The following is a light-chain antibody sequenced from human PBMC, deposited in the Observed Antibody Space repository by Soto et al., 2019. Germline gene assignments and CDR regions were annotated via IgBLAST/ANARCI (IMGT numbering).Light chain of an antibody. CDR1: QSVSSSS. Sequence: EIVLTQSPGTLSLSPGERATLSCRASQSVSSSSLAWYQQKRGRAPRLLIYGASSRATGIPDRFSGSGSGTDFTLTLSRLEPEDLAVYYCQQYGSSPWTFGQGTKVDLK. J-gene: IGKJ1*01. CDR3: QQYGSSPWT. CDR2: GAS. V-gene: IGKV3-20*01.